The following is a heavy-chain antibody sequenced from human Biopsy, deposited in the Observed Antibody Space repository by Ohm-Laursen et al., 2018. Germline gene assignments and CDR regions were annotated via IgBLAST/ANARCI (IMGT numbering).Heavy chain of an antibody. J-gene: IGHJ5*02. Sequence: GTLSLTCTVSGGSLSSYSWSWIRQPAGKGLEWIGQIYTSGITNYNPSRKSRVTMSVDTSKNKFSLRVSSVTAADTAVYYCARDRDRRGWFDPWGQGTLVTVSS. D-gene: IGHD1-14*01. V-gene: IGHV4-4*07. CDR2: IYTSGIT. CDR1: GGSLSSYS. CDR3: ARDRDRRGWFDP.